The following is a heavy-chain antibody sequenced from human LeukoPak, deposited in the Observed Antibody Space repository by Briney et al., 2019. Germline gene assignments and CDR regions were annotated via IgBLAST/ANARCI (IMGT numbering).Heavy chain of an antibody. CDR2: ISYDGSNK. J-gene: IGHJ4*02. Sequence: PGECLRLSCAASGFTFSSYGMHWVRQAPGKGLEWVAVISYDGSNKYYADSVKGRFTISRDNSKNTLYLQMNSLRAEDTAVYYCAKDRGSSSGFDYWGQGTLVT. D-gene: IGHD6-6*01. V-gene: IGHV3-30*18. CDR1: GFTFSSYG. CDR3: AKDRGSSSGFDY.